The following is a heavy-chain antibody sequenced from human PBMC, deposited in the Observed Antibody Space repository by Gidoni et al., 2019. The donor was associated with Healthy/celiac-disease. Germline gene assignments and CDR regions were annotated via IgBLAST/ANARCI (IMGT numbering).Heavy chain of an antibody. Sequence: QVQLQESVPGLVQPSQTLSLTCTVSGGSISTGDYYWSCIRQPPGKGLEWIGYIYYSGRTYSNPSLKSRVTLSVVTSKNQFSLKMSSVTAADTAVYYWARGLIYCSGGSCYSGTKTWCDPWGQGILVTVSS. CDR1: GGSISTGDYY. D-gene: IGHD2-15*01. CDR3: ARGLIYCSGGSCYSGTKTWCDP. CDR2: IYYSGRT. V-gene: IGHV4-30-4*01. J-gene: IGHJ5*02.